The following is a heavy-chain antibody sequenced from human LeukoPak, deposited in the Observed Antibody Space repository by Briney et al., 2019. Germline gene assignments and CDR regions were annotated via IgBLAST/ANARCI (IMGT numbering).Heavy chain of an antibody. V-gene: IGHV3-11*03. CDR2: ISSGSTYT. Sequence: GGSLRLSCAASGFTFSDYYMTWIRQAPGKGLEWVSSISSGSTYTNYADSVKGRFTISRDNAKNSLYLQMNSLRVEDTAVYYCARNGYRGYDRLNWFDRWGQGTLVTVSS. CDR1: GFTFSDYY. D-gene: IGHD5-12*01. CDR3: ARNGYRGYDRLNWFDR. J-gene: IGHJ5*02.